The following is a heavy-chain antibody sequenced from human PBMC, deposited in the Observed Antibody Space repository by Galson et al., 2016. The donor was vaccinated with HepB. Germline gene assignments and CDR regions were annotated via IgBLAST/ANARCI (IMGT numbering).Heavy chain of an antibody. J-gene: IGHJ3*01. CDR3: ASAGPDAFDV. CDR2: ISGSGGST. CDR1: GFTFSRYA. V-gene: IGHV3-23*01. Sequence: SLRLSCAASGFTFSRYAMSWVRQAPGKGLEWVSAISGSGGSTYFADSVKGRFTISRDNPENTLYLQMNSLRVEDTAVYYCASAGPDAFDVWGQGTMVTVSS.